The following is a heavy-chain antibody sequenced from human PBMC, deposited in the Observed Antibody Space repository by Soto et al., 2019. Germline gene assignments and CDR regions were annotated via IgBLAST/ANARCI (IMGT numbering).Heavy chain of an antibody. V-gene: IGHV1-69*01. D-gene: IGHD3-10*01. Sequence: QVQLVQSGAEVKKPGSSVKVSCKASGGTFRSHAINWVRQAPGQGLEWMGGSIPMFGTTNYAQKLQGRVTITADESTSTAYMELSSLRSEDTAVYYCAREINDVVRGHNWFDPWGQGTLVTVSS. CDR1: GGTFRSHA. J-gene: IGHJ5*02. CDR2: SIPMFGTT. CDR3: AREINDVVRGHNWFDP.